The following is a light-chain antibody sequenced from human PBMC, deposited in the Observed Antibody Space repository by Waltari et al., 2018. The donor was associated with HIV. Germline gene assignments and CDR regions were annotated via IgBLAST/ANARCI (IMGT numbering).Light chain of an antibody. CDR2: AAS. CDR3: QQLSNYPFT. V-gene: IGKV1-9*01. J-gene: IGKJ2*01. CDR1: QGIGTN. Sequence: IQLTQSPSFLSASLLDRVTITCRASQGIGTNLAWFQQKPGKAPNLLIYAASSLPRGVPSRFTGGGSGTEFTLTINNLQPEDFATYYCQQLSNYPFTFGQGTRLAIK.